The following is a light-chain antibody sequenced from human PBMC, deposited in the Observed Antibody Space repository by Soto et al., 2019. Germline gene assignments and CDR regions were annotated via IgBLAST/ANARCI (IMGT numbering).Light chain of an antibody. CDR3: TSYTSSSTLV. CDR2: EVI. CDR1: SSDVGGYKY. J-gene: IGLJ7*01. V-gene: IGLV2-14*01. Sequence: QSSLTQPASVSGSPGQSITISCTGTSSDVGGYKYVSWYQHQSGKAPKLMIYEVINRPSGVSNRFSGSKSGNTAPLTIPGLQAEDEADYYCTSYTSSSTLVFGGGTQLTVL.